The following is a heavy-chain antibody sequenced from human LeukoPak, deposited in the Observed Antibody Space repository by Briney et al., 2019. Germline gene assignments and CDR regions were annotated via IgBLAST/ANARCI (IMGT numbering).Heavy chain of an antibody. Sequence: ASVKVSCKASGYTFTSYGISWVRQAPGQGLEWMGWISAYNGNTNYAQKLQGRVTMTTDTSTSTAYMELRSLRSDDTAVYYCARVADYYDSSGRYFDCWGQGTLFTVSS. CDR2: ISAYNGNT. D-gene: IGHD3-22*01. CDR3: ARVADYYDSSGRYFDC. CDR1: GYTFTSYG. J-gene: IGHJ4*02. V-gene: IGHV1-18*01.